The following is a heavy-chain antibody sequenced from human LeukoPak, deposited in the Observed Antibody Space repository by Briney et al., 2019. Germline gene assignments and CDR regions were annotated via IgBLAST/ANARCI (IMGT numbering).Heavy chain of an antibody. V-gene: IGHV3-48*03. CDR3: ARFHDYSNYGRYYYYGMDV. CDR2: ISSSGSTI. Sequence: PGGSLRLSCAASGFTFSSYEMNWVRQAPGKGLEWVSYISSSGSTIYYADSVKGRFTISRDNAKNSLYLQMNSLRAEDTAVYHCARFHDYSNYGRYYYYGMDVWGQGTTVTASS. CDR1: GFTFSSYE. D-gene: IGHD4-11*01. J-gene: IGHJ6*02.